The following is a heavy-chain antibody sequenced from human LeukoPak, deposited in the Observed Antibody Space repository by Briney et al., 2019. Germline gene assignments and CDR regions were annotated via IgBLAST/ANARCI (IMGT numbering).Heavy chain of an antibody. V-gene: IGHV2-5*02. Sequence: SGPTLVKPTQTLSPTCTCSGCSLSTSGVGVGWIRQPPGKALEGLPLIYWDDHKHYSPSLKSRLTITKDTSNHQVVLTMTHIDPVDTATYYCAHRGRYCSSTSCYAAFDYWGQGTLVSVSS. CDR1: GCSLSTSGVG. D-gene: IGHD2-2*01. CDR2: IYWDDHK. CDR3: AHRGRYCSSTSCYAAFDY. J-gene: IGHJ4*02.